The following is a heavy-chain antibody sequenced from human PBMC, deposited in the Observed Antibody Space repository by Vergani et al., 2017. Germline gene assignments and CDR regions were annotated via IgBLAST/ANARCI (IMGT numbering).Heavy chain of an antibody. CDR1: GYTLTEVA. D-gene: IGHD6-13*01. J-gene: IGHJ6*02. CDR2: LDPEDGET. V-gene: IGHV1-24*01. Sequence: QVQLVQSGAEVKKPGASVKVSCKVSGYTLTEVARHWVRQAPGKGLEWMGGLDPEDGETIYAQKFQGRVTMTEDTSTDTAYMELSSLRSEDTAVYYCATEGLQLVQGGMDVGGQGTTVTVSS. CDR3: ATEGLQLVQGGMDV.